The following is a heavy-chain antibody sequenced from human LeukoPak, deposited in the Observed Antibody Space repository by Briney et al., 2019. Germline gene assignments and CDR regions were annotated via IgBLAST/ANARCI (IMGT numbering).Heavy chain of an antibody. CDR2: ISSSGSTI. CDR1: GFTFSDYY. CDR3: SRAYYYDSTSYYKDVFDI. Sequence: PGGSLRPSCAASGFTFSDYYMSWIRQAPGKGLEWVSYISSSGSTIYYADSVKGRFTISRDNAKNSLYLQTNSLRAEDTAVYYCSRAYYYDSTSYYKDVFDIWGQGTMVTVSS. J-gene: IGHJ3*02. V-gene: IGHV3-11*01. D-gene: IGHD3-10*01.